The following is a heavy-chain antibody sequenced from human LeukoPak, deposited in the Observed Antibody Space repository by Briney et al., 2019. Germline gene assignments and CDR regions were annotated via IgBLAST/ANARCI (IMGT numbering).Heavy chain of an antibody. V-gene: IGHV4-34*01. Sequence: SETLSLTCAVYGGSFSGYYWSWIRQPPGKGLGWIGEINHSGSTNYNPSLKSRVTISVDTSKNQLSLKLSSVTAADTAVYYCARCPGYYYYMDVWGKGTTVTVSS. CDR3: ARCPGYYYYMDV. J-gene: IGHJ6*03. CDR1: GGSFSGYY. CDR2: INHSGST.